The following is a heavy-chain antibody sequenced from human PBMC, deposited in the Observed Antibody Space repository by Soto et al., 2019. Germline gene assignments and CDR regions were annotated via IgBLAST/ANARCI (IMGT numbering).Heavy chain of an antibody. D-gene: IGHD1-26*01. CDR1: GGTFSSYA. V-gene: IGHV1-69*13. CDR2: IIPIFGTA. J-gene: IGHJ6*02. CDR3: ARSFSLVGAGDYYGMDV. Sequence: SVKVSCKASGGTFSSYAISWVRQAPGQGLEWMGGIIPIFGTANYAQKFQGGVTITADESTSTAYMELSSLRSEDTAVYYCARSFSLVGAGDYYGMDVWGQGTTVTVSS.